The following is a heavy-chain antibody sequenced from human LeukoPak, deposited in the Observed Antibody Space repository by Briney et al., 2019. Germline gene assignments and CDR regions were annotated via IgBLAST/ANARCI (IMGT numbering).Heavy chain of an antibody. J-gene: IGHJ3*02. Sequence: GGSLRLSCAASGFTFNDYYMNWVRQAPGKGLEWLSSISSSGDSIYYAESVKGRFTVTRDNAKKSLDLQMNSLRAEDTAVYYCARRFWSGWSAFDIWGQGTMVTVSS. CDR2: ISSSGDSI. CDR1: GFTFNDYY. D-gene: IGHD3-3*01. V-gene: IGHV3-11*04. CDR3: ARRFWSGWSAFDI.